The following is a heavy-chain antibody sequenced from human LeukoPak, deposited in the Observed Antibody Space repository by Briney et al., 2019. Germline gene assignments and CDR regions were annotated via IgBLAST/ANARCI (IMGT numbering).Heavy chain of an antibody. CDR1: GFPFSTYG. V-gene: IGHV3-30*03. J-gene: IGHJ4*02. CDR2: ISYDGSNK. D-gene: IGHD3-22*01. CDR3: ARDHDSSGYYEYYFDY. Sequence: GGSLRLSCAASGFPFSTYGLHWVRQAPGKGLEWVAVISYDGSNKYYADSVKGRFTISRDNSKNTLYLQMNSLRAEDTAVYYCARDHDSSGYYEYYFDYWGQGTLVTVSS.